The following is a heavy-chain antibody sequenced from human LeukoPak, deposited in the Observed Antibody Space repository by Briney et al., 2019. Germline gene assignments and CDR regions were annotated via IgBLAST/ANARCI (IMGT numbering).Heavy chain of an antibody. CDR1: GINFRSSG. CDR3: AREGGRVVPGRFDC. CDR2: IQNDGSDK. J-gene: IGHJ4*02. D-gene: IGHD2-2*01. V-gene: IGHV3-30*02. Sequence: GGSLRLSCAASGINFRSSGMHWVRQAPGKGLEWVTFIQNDGSDKYYAASVKGRFTISRDNSKNTVYLHMNSLRTDDTALYYCAREGGRVVPGRFDCWRQGTLVTVSS.